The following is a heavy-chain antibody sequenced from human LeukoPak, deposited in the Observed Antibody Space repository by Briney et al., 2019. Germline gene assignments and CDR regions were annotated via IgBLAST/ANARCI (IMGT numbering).Heavy chain of an antibody. V-gene: IGHV3-7*01. CDR2: IKQDGSEK. J-gene: IGHJ4*02. CDR3: ARDWICDY. CDR1: GFTFSNAY. Sequence: GGSLRLSCAASGFTFSNAYMNWVRQAPGKGLEWAANIKQDGSEKYYVDSVKGRFTISRDNAKNSLYLQMNSLRAEDTAVYYCARDWICDYWGQGTLVTVSS. D-gene: IGHD2-2*03.